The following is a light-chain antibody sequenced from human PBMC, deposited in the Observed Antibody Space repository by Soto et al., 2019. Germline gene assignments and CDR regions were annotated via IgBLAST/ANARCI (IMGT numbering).Light chain of an antibody. V-gene: IGLV1-40*01. CDR3: QSYDSSLSGSV. CDR1: SSNIGAGYD. J-gene: IGLJ3*02. Sequence: QSVLTQPPSVSGAPGQRVTISCTGSSSNIGAGYDVHWYQQFPGTAPKLLIFGNSNRPSGVPDRFSGSTSGTSASLAITGLQAEDEADYYCQSYDSSLSGSVFGGGTKLTVL. CDR2: GNS.